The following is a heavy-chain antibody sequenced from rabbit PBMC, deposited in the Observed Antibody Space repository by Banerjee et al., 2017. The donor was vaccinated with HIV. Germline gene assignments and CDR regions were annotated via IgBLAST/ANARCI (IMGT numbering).Heavy chain of an antibody. CDR3: ARRAGYIDDAGYGYAYYFNL. CDR1: GFTLNSYW. CDR2: IYAGSGDST. V-gene: IGHV1S40*01. Sequence: QSLEESGGDLVKPGASLTLTCTASGFTLNSYWMCWVRQAPGKGLEWIACIYAGSGDSTYYASWAKGRFPISKTSTTVTLQMTSLTAADTATYFCARRAGYIDDAGYGYAYYFNLWGQGTLVTVS. D-gene: IGHD6-1*01. J-gene: IGHJ4*01.